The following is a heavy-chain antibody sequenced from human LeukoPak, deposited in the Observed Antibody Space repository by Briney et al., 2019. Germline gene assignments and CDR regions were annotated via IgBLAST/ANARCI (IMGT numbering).Heavy chain of an antibody. CDR3: ARGHRGDSSAWTYYYYYMDV. J-gene: IGHJ6*03. D-gene: IGHD6-19*01. CDR1: GYTFSGFY. CDR2: INPNSGVT. Sequence: ASVKVSCKASGYTFSGFYIHWVRQAPGQGLEWMGWINPNSGVTNYAQKLQGRVTMTTEKSTSTAYMELKNLRSDDTAVYYCARGHRGDSSAWTYYYYYMDVWGKGTTVTVSS. V-gene: IGHV1-2*02.